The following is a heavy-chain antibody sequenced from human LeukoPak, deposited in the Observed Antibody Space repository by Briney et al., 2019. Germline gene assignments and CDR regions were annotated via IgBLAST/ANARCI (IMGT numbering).Heavy chain of an antibody. D-gene: IGHD2-2*01. V-gene: IGHV4-34*01. Sequence: SETLSLTCAVYGGSFSGYYWSWIRQPPGKGLEWIGEINHSGSTNYNPSLKSRVTISVDTSKNQFSLKLSSVTAADTAVYYCARVGPYCSSTSCRRTRWFDPWGQGTLVTVSS. J-gene: IGHJ5*02. CDR2: INHSGST. CDR3: ARVGPYCSSTSCRRTRWFDP. CDR1: GGSFSGYY.